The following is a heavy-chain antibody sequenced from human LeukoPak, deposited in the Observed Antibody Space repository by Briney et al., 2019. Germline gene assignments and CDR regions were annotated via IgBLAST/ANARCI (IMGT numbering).Heavy chain of an antibody. V-gene: IGHV3-74*01. CDR1: GFSLSGYW. J-gene: IGHJ5*02. D-gene: IGHD2-15*01. Sequence: GGSLGLSCVASGFSLSGYWMYWVRQAPGKGLMYISRNNGDGSTTNYADVVKGRFTMSRDNVKNTLYLQMNSLRVEDTAVYYCARDPRNVGLAPWGQGTLVTVSS. CDR2: NNGDGSTT. CDR3: ARDPRNVGLAP.